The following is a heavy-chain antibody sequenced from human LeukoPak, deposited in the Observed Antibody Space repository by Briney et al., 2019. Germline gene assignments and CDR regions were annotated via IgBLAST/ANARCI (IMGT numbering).Heavy chain of an antibody. CDR1: GFSFSTYW. Sequence: GGSLRLSCETSGFSFSTYWMSWVRQPPGKGLEWVANIRQDGSEKYYVDSVKGRFTISRDNAKNSLYLQMNSLRAEDTAVYYCARRGIISGWYWAYYFDYWGQGTLVTVSS. CDR3: ARRGIISGWYWAYYFDY. CDR2: IRQDGSEK. J-gene: IGHJ4*02. V-gene: IGHV3-7*01. D-gene: IGHD6-19*01.